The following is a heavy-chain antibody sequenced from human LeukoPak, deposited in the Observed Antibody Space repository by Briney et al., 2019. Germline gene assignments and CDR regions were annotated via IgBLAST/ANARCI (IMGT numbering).Heavy chain of an antibody. CDR1: GFTFSSYA. Sequence: PGGSLRLSCAASGFTFSSYAVNWVRRAPGKGLEWGSDIRGSGDTSYYADSVKGRFTISRDNSKNTLYLQLNSLSAEDTAVYYCAKGVGSSWLRSLGFDSWGQGTLVTVSS. CDR3: AKGVGSSWLRSLGFDS. D-gene: IGHD6-13*01. J-gene: IGHJ4*02. CDR2: IRGSGDTS. V-gene: IGHV3-23*01.